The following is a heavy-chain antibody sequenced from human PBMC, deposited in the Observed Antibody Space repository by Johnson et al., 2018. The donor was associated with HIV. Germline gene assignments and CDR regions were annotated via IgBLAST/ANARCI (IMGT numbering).Heavy chain of an antibody. V-gene: IGHV3-13*01. CDR3: AKDGDDGDGPDGTKGAFDI. Sequence: VQLVESGGGLVQPGGSLRLACAASGFTFSSYDMHWVRQATGKGLEWVSAIGTAGDTYYPGSVKGRFTISRENAKNSLYLQMNSLRIEDTGLYYCAKDGDDGDGPDGTKGAFDIWGQGTMVTVSS. CDR1: GFTFSSYD. J-gene: IGHJ3*02. D-gene: IGHD5-24*01. CDR2: IGTAGDT.